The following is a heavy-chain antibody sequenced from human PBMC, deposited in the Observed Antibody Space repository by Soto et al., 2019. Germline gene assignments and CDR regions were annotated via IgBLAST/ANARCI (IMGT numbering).Heavy chain of an antibody. CDR1: VFTFSSYG. CDR3: AKDAAYYDFWSGYYTPDAFDI. Sequence: GSLRLSCAASVFTFSSYGMHWVRQAPGKGLEWVAVISYDGSNKYYADSVKGRFTISRDNSKNTLYLQMNSLRAEDTAVYYCAKDAAYYDFWSGYYTPDAFDIWGQGTMVTVSS. D-gene: IGHD3-3*01. CDR2: ISYDGSNK. V-gene: IGHV3-30*18. J-gene: IGHJ3*02.